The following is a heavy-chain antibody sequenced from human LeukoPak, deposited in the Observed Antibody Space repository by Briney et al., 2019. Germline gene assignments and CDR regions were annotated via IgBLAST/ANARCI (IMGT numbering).Heavy chain of an antibody. J-gene: IGHJ6*03. CDR2: MNPKSGNT. V-gene: IGHV1-8*01. Sequence: GASVKVSCNISGDTFTTYDINWVRQATGQGLEWMGWMNPKSGNTVYAQKFQGRLTLTRDISISTAYMELSSLRSEDTAVYFCARAITIFDYYYMDVWGQGTLVTVSS. CDR3: ARAITIFDYYYMDV. D-gene: IGHD3-3*01. CDR1: GDTFTTYD.